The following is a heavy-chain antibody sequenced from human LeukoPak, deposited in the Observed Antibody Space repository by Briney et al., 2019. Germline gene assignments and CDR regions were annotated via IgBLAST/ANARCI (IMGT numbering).Heavy chain of an antibody. CDR3: ARVNRGAYCSSTSCRYFDY. V-gene: IGHV3-7*01. CDR1: GFSFSSYR. J-gene: IGHJ4*02. D-gene: IGHD2-2*01. Sequence: GGSLRLSCAASGFSFSSYRMSWVREAPGKGLEWVANIKQDGSEKYYVDTVKGRFTISRDNAKNSLYLKMNSLRAEDTAVYYCARVNRGAYCSSTSCRYFDYWGQGTLVTVSS. CDR2: IKQDGSEK.